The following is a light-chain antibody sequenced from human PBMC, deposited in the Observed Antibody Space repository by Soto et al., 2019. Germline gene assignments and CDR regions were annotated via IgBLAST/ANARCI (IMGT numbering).Light chain of an antibody. CDR2: AAS. CDR1: RDVSSY. V-gene: IGKV1-9*01. J-gene: IGKJ2*01. Sequence: IQMTQSPSSLSATVGVRVTITCRASRDVSSYLVWYQQKPGKAPELLIYAASTLQSGVPLRFSGSGSGTEFTLTISSLQPEDFATYYCQQLSYYPRTFGQGTKLEI. CDR3: QQLSYYPRT.